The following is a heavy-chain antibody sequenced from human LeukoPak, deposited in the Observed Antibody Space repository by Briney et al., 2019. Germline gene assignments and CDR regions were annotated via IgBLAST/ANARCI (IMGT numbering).Heavy chain of an antibody. Sequence: GGSLRLSCAASGFTFSSYSMNWVRQAPGNGLEWVSSISSSSSYIYYADSVKGRFTISRDNAKNSLYLQMNSLRAEDTAVYYCASAGEYCSSTSCYAPWGQGTLVTVSS. J-gene: IGHJ5*02. CDR2: ISSSSSYI. CDR3: ASAGEYCSSTSCYAP. CDR1: GFTFSSYS. D-gene: IGHD2-2*01. V-gene: IGHV3-21*01.